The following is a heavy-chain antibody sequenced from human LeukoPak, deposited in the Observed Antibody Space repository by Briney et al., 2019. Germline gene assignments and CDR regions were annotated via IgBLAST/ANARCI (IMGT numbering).Heavy chain of an antibody. CDR1: GDSVYSNSAV. V-gene: IGHV6-1*01. CDR2: TYYRSKWYN. J-gene: IGHJ3*02. CDR3: ARDTGAAARTFDI. D-gene: IGHD6-25*01. Sequence: AQTLTLICAISGDSVYSNSAVWNWIRQSPSRGLEWQGRTYYRSKWYNDYAVSVKSRITVNPDTSKNQFSLQLNSVTPEDTAVYYCARDTGAAARTFDIWAQGTMVTVSS.